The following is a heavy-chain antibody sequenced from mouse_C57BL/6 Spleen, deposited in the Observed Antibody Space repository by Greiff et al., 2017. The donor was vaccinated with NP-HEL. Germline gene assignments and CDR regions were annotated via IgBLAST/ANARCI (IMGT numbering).Heavy chain of an antibody. CDR2: IDPNSGGT. CDR1: GYTFTSYW. V-gene: IGHV1-72*01. J-gene: IGHJ2*01. Sequence: QVQLQQPGAELVKPGASVKLSCKASGYTFTSYWMHWVKQRPGRGLEWIGRIDPNSGGTKYNEKFKSKATLTVDEPSSTAYMQLSSLTAEDSAVYYGARSSYGNYGFDFDYWGQGTTLTVSS. CDR3: ARSSYGNYGFDFDY. D-gene: IGHD2-1*01.